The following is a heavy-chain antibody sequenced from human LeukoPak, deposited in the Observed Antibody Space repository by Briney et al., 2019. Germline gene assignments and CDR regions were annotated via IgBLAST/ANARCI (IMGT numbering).Heavy chain of an antibody. V-gene: IGHV4-59*07. Sequence: SDTLSLTCTVSGGSISRYYWSWIRQSPGRGLELIAYVYYSGTTNYNPSLKSRVTISVDTSKSQFSLKLNSVTAADTAVYYCAGGGYCSRASCFAPLFDFWGQGALVTVSS. J-gene: IGHJ4*02. D-gene: IGHD2-2*01. CDR2: VYYSGTT. CDR1: GGSISRYY. CDR3: AGGGYCSRASCFAPLFDF.